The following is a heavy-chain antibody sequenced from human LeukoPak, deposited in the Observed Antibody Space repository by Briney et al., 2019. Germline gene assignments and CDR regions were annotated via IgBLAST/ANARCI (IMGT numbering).Heavy chain of an antibody. D-gene: IGHD5-18*01. CDR1: GFSCGDFG. Sequence: PGGSLRLSCAASGFSCGDFGMHWVRQAPGKGLKWVAILWNGGFHHYYPGSVRGRFTISRDVSKNTLYLQMDSLRADDTAVYYCARDVETVLNRMDVWGQGTTVIVSS. J-gene: IGHJ6*02. V-gene: IGHV3-33*01. CDR3: ARDVETVLNRMDV. CDR2: LWNGGFHH.